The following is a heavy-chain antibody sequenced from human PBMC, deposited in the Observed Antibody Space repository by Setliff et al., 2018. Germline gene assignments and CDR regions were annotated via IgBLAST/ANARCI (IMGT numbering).Heavy chain of an antibody. Sequence: ASVKVSCKASGYIFRDYYIHWVRQAPGQGLEWMGWINPNSGGREYAEAFQGRVTMTGDTSIRTAFMELSGLTSDYTAVYYCAGPFDVGPYPRPIDGLDLWGQGTRVTVSS. D-gene: IGHD3-9*01. J-gene: IGHJ3*01. V-gene: IGHV1-2*02. CDR1: GYIFRDYY. CDR3: AGPFDVGPYPRPIDGLDL. CDR2: INPNSGGR.